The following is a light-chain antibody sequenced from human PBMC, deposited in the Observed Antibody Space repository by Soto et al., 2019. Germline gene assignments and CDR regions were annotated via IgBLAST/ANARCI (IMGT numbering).Light chain of an antibody. J-gene: IGKJ4*01. Sequence: DMRLTQSPSSLSAALGDSVTITCRASQNIRNLLAWYQQKPGKAPKPLIFDASTLQSGVPSRFSGSGSETEFSLTIRALQPEDFATYYCQQLSRYPLTFGGGTKVDI. CDR1: QNIRNL. CDR2: DAS. CDR3: QQLSRYPLT. V-gene: IGKV1-5*01.